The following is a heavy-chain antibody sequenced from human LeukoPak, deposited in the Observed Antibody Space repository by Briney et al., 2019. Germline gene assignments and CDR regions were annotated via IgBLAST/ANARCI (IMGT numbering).Heavy chain of an antibody. CDR3: AKDCFTGGYNPEAFDI. V-gene: IGHV3-23*01. Sequence: GGSLRLSCAASGFTFSSYAMSWVRQAPGKGLEWVSAISGSGGSTYYADSVKGRFTISRDNSKNTLYLQMNSLRAEDTAVYYCAKDCFTGGYNPEAFDIWGQGTMVTVSS. D-gene: IGHD1-1*01. CDR2: ISGSGGST. CDR1: GFTFSSYA. J-gene: IGHJ3*02.